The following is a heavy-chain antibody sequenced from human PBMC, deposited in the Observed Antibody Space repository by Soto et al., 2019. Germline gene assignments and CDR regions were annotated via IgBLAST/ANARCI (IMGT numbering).Heavy chain of an antibody. Sequence: SETLSLTCTVSGGSISSGGYYWSWIRQHPGKGLEWIGYIYYSGSTYYNPSLKSRVTISVDTSKNQFSLKLSSVTAADTAVYYCARAGDDSIVNWFDPWGQGTLVTGSS. J-gene: IGHJ5*02. CDR2: IYYSGST. V-gene: IGHV4-31*03. CDR1: GGSISSGGYY. D-gene: IGHD2-15*01. CDR3: ARAGDDSIVNWFDP.